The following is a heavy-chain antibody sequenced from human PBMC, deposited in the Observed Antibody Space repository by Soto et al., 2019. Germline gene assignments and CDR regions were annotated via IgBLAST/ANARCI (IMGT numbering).Heavy chain of an antibody. D-gene: IGHD3-9*01. Sequence: ASVKVSCKASGYTFTSYAMHWVRQAPGQGLEWMGGIIPVFGTANYAQKFQGRVTITADESTSIVYMDVTSLRSEDTAVYYCARGDATKIVVTTYYAMDVWGKGTTVTVSS. V-gene: IGHV1-69*13. J-gene: IGHJ6*03. CDR3: ARGDATKIVVTTYYAMDV. CDR1: GYTFTSYA. CDR2: IIPVFGTA.